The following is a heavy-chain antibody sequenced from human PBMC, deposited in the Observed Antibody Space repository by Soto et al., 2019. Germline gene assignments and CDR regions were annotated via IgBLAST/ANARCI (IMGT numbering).Heavy chain of an antibody. J-gene: IGHJ3*02. CDR2: IKSKTDGGTT. CDR1: GFTFSNAW. V-gene: IGHV3-15*01. D-gene: IGHD3-3*01. Sequence: EVQLVESGGGLVKPGESLRLSCAASGFTFSNAWMSWVRQAPGKGLEWVGRIKSKTDGGTTDYAAPVKGRFTISRDDSKNTLYLQMNSLKTEDTAVYYCTTSTYYDFWSGSDAFDIWGQGTMVTVSS. CDR3: TTSTYYDFWSGSDAFDI.